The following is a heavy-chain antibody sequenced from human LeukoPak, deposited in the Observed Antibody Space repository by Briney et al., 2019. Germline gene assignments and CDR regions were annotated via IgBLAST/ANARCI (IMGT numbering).Heavy chain of an antibody. CDR1: GFPFSSYW. CDR2: IKQDGSEK. Sequence: PGGSLRLSCAASGFPFSSYWMSWVRQAPGKGLEWVANIKQDGSEKYYVDSVKGRFTISRGNAKNSLYLQMNSLRAEDTAVYYCARGWSIFDYWGQGTLVTVSS. D-gene: IGHD6-13*01. CDR3: ARGWSIFDY. V-gene: IGHV3-7*01. J-gene: IGHJ4*02.